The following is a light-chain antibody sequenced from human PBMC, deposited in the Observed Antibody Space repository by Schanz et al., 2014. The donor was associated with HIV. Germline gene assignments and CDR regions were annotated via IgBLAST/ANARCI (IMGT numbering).Light chain of an antibody. Sequence: EIVMTQSPATLSVSPGERATLSCRASQSIRSTYLTWYQQKPGQAPRLLIYGASTRATGIPARFSGSGSGTEFTLTISSLQSEDFAVYYCQQYNNWPRGTFGGGTKVEIK. CDR1: QSIRSTY. CDR3: QQYNNWPRGT. J-gene: IGKJ4*01. V-gene: IGKV3-15*01. CDR2: GAS.